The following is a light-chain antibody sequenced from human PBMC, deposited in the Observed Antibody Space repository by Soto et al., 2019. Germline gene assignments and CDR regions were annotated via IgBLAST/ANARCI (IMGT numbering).Light chain of an antibody. V-gene: IGKV3-11*01. CDR2: DAS. CDR3: QQRNNWPRGT. J-gene: IGKJ2*01. CDR1: QSVSSY. Sequence: EIVLTQSPATLSLSPGERATLSCRASQSVSSYLAWYQQKPGQAPRLLIYDASNSATGIPARFSVSGSGTDFTLTISSLAPADFAVDYCQQRNNWPRGTFGQGTKREIK.